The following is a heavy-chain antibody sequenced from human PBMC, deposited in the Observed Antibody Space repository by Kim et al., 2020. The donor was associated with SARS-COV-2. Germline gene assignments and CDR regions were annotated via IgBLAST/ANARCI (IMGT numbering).Heavy chain of an antibody. Sequence: GGSLRLSCAASGFTFSNAWMSWFRQAPGKGLEWVGRIKSKTDGGTIDYAAPVKGRFTISRDDSKNTLYLQMNNLKTEDTGVYNCTTDLYSSGWYFFGVSVTSAFVLLGQGRMDTDPS. CDR2: IKSKTDGGTI. D-gene: IGHD6-19*01. V-gene: IGHV3-15*01. CDR3: TTDLYSSGWYFFGVSVTSAFVL. CDR1: GFTFSNAW. J-gene: IGHJ3*01.